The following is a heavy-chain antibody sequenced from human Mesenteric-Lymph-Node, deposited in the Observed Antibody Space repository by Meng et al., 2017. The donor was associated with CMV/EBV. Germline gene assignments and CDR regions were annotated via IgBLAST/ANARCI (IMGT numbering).Heavy chain of an antibody. CDR1: FYFSNYA. CDR2: ISYDGSHK. J-gene: IGHJ5*02. CDR3: TRDFPPYYDSWGTGADS. V-gene: IGHV3-30*04. Sequence: FYFSNYAMQWVRQAPGKGLEWVTVISYDGSHKYYADSVKGRFTISRDNSRNTLYLQMSSLRAEDTAVYYCTRDFPPYYDSWGTGADSWGQGTLVTVSS. D-gene: IGHD3-3*01.